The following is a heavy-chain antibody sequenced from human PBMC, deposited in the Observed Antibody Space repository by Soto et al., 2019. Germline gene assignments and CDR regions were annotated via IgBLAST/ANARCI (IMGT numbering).Heavy chain of an antibody. Sequence: QVQLVQSGAEVKKPGSSVKVSCKASGGIFSTYAMSWLRQAPGQGLEWMGGIIPLCGTPNYAQRFQGTVTITAEESTSTAYMELSRLRSEDTDVYYCARGRDDYGSGNYYNRIDFWGKGTLVTVSS. CDR2: IIPLCGTP. CDR1: GGIFSTYA. J-gene: IGHJ4*02. V-gene: IGHV1-69*01. CDR3: ARGRDDYGSGNYYNRIDF. D-gene: IGHD3-10*01.